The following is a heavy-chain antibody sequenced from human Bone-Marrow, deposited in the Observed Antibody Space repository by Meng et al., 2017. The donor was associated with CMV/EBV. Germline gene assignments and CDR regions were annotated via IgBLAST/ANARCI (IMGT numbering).Heavy chain of an antibody. CDR1: GGSIRSSSYY. J-gene: IGHJ4*02. CDR3: ARHQGGSTSRFNFDY. D-gene: IGHD2-2*01. V-gene: IGHV4-39*01. CDR2: IYYSGIT. Sequence: SETLSLTCTVSGGSIRSSSYYWGWIRQPPGKGLEWIGSIYYSGITYYNPSLKNRVTISVDTSKNQLSLKLSSVTAADTAVYYCARHQGGSTSRFNFDYWGQGTLVTVSS.